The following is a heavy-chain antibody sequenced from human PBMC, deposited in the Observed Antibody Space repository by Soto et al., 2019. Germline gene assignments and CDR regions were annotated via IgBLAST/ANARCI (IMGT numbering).Heavy chain of an antibody. V-gene: IGHV4-31*03. J-gene: IGHJ4*02. CDR2: IDGSGYT. Sequence: SETLSLTCTVSGGPISTGGYYWSWIRQYPGKGLEWLGYIDGSGYTFYNPSLQSRLTLSMDTSKNQFSLKLSSATAADTAVYFCARKQAGFFYGIDYWGQGTLVTVS. D-gene: IGHD3-3*01. CDR3: ARKQAGFFYGIDY. CDR1: GGPISTGGYY.